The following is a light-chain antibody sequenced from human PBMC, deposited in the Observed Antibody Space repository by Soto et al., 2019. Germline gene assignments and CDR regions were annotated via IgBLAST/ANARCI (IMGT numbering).Light chain of an antibody. CDR1: QSIDKW. J-gene: IGKJ1*01. V-gene: IGKV1-5*03. CDR3: QQYSKYPWT. Sequence: DIQMTQSPSMLSASVGDRVTGTCRASQSIDKWLAWYQQKPGKAPKLMMYKASLLQSGIPSRFSGSGSGTEFTLTISSLQSDDVASYYCQQYSKYPWTFGQGTKVEV. CDR2: KAS.